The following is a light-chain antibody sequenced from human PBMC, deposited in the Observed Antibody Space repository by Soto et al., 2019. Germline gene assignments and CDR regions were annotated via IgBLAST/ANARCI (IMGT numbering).Light chain of an antibody. CDR3: LQANRVPLS. J-gene: IGKJ5*01. Sequence: DIRISHSPRCLLRSXGDGVTITXXASQGISTNLAWYQQKPGKAPKLLIYAASSLQSGVPPRFSGSGSGTDFTLTISSLQPEDFAIYFCLQANRVPLSFGQGTRLEIK. CDR2: AAS. CDR1: QGISTN. V-gene: IGKV1-12*01.